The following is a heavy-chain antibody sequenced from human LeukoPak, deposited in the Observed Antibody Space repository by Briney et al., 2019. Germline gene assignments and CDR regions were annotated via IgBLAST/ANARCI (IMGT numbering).Heavy chain of an antibody. Sequence: SQTLSLTCTVSGGSIGSGGYYWSWLRQHPGKGLEWIGYIYYSGSTYYNPSLKSLVTKTVDTSKNQFSLKLSSVTAADTAVYYCARATGFFDYWGQGTLVTVSS. CDR1: GGSIGSGGYY. J-gene: IGHJ4*02. CDR2: IYYSGST. CDR3: ARATGFFDY. V-gene: IGHV4-31*01.